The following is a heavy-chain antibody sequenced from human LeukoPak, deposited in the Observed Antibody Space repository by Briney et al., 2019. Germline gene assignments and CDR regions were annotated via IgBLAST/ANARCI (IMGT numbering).Heavy chain of an antibody. Sequence: GASVKVSCKASGYTFTSYGISWVRQAPGQGLEWMGWISAYNGNTNYAQKFQGRVTMTRKTSISTAYMELSSLRSEDTAVYYCARGYCSGGSCHAFDIWGQGTMVTVSS. D-gene: IGHD2-15*01. CDR2: ISAYNGNT. CDR3: ARGYCSGGSCHAFDI. J-gene: IGHJ3*02. V-gene: IGHV1-18*01. CDR1: GYTFTSYG.